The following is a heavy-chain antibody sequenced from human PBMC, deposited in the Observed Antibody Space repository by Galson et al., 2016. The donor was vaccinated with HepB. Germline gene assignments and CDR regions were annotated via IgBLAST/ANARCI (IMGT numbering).Heavy chain of an antibody. CDR1: GFIFSNYA. CDR3: AKGAGPGKVDWFDP. Sequence: SLRLSCAASGFIFSNYAMMWVRQAPGKGLEWVSTIIGDGSRTYIADSVKGRFGIPRDNSKNTLYLQMNSLRADDTAVYYCAKGAGPGKVDWFDPWGQGTLVTVAS. D-gene: IGHD6-13*01. CDR2: IIGDGSRT. V-gene: IGHV3-23*01. J-gene: IGHJ5*02.